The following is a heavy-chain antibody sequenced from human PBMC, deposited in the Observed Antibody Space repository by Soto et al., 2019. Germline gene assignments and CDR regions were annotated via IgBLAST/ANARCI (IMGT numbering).Heavy chain of an antibody. CDR3: APGPAPAACTSWFHH. CDR2: INHSGST. CDR1: GGSFSGYY. V-gene: IGHV4-34*01. J-gene: IGHJ5*02. D-gene: IGHD6-25*01. Sequence: SDTLSVTCAVYGGSFSGYYWSWIRQPPGKGLEWIGEINHSGSTNYNPSLKSRVTISVDTSKNQFSLKLSSVTAADTAVYYCAPGPAPAACTSWFHHWGPGALVTV.